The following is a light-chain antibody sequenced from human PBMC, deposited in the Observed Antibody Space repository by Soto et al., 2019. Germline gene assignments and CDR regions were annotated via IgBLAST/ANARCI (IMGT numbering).Light chain of an antibody. Sequence: DIQMTQSPSTLSASVGDRVTITCRASQSISGWLAWYQQKPGKAPKLLIYDVSSLESGVPSRFSGSGSGTEFTLAIRSLQPDDFATYYCKQYNSYPWTFGQGTKVDIK. CDR3: KQYNSYPWT. CDR2: DVS. J-gene: IGKJ1*01. CDR1: QSISGW. V-gene: IGKV1-5*01.